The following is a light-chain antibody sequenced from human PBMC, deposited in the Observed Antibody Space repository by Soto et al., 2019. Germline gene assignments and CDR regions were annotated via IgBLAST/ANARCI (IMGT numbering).Light chain of an antibody. CDR2: GAS. CDR1: QSVCSSY. CDR3: QQYGSSPLT. Sequence: EIVLTQSPGTLSLSPGERATLSCRASQSVCSSYLAWYQQKPGQAPRLLIYGASSRATGIPDRFSGCGSGTDFTLTISRLEPEDFAVYYCQQYGSSPLTFGGGTKVEIK. J-gene: IGKJ4*01. V-gene: IGKV3-20*01.